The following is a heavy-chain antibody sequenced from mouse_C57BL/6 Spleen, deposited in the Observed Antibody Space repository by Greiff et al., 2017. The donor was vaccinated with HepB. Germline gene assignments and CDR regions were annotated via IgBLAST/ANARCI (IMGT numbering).Heavy chain of an antibody. CDR1: GYSITSGYY. D-gene: IGHD3-3*01. J-gene: IGHJ3*01. Sequence: EVQLQESGPGLVKPSQSLSLTCSVTGYSITSGYYWTWIRQFPGNKLEWMGYISYDGSNNYNPSLNNRISITRDTSKNQFFLKLNSVTTEDTATYYCARRGDGAYWGQGTLVTVSA. CDR3: ARRGDGAY. V-gene: IGHV3-6*01. CDR2: ISYDGSN.